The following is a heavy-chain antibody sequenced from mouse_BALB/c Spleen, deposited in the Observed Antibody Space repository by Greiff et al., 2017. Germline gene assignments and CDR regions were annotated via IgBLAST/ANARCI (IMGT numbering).Heavy chain of an antibody. CDR2: IWAGGST. D-gene: IGHD1-1*01. CDR3: ARDGPNYYGSSSYAMDY. Sequence: VMLVESGPGLVAPSQSLSITCTVSGFSLTSYGVHWVRQPPGKGLEWLGVIWAGGSTNYNSALMSRLSISKDNSKSQVFLKMNSLQTDDTAMYYCARDGPNYYGSSSYAMDYWGQGTSVTVSS. V-gene: IGHV2-9*02. CDR1: GFSLTSYG. J-gene: IGHJ4*01.